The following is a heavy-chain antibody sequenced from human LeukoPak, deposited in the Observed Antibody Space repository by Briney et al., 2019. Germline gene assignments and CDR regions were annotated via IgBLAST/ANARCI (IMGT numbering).Heavy chain of an antibody. J-gene: IGHJ3*02. CDR1: GYTLTELS. CDR3: AREGEGSTRI. Sequence: SVKVSCKIYGYTLTELSMHWVRQAPGQGLEWMGGIIPIFGTANYAQKFQGRVTITADESTSTAYMELSSLRSEDTAVYYCAREGEGSTRIWGQGTMVTVSS. D-gene: IGHD2-2*01. CDR2: IIPIFGTA. V-gene: IGHV1-69*13.